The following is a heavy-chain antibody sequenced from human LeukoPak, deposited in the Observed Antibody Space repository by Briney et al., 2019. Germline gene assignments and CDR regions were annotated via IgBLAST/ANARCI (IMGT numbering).Heavy chain of an antibody. D-gene: IGHD2-15*01. CDR2: MNPNSGNT. J-gene: IGHJ6*02. Sequence: ASVTVSCKASGYTFTSYDMNWVRQATGQGLEWMGWMNPNSGNTGYAQKFQGRVTMTWNTSISTAYMDLSSLRSEDTAVYYCARTGCSGGSCYYYYYGMDVWGQGTTVTVSS. CDR3: ARTGCSGGSCYYYYYGMDV. V-gene: IGHV1-8*01. CDR1: GYTFTSYD.